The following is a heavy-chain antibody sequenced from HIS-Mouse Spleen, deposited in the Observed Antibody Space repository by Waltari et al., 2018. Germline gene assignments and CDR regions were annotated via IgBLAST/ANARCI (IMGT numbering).Heavy chain of an antibody. CDR1: GGSISSSSYY. CDR2: IYYSVST. D-gene: IGHD1-26*01. V-gene: IGHV4-39*07. J-gene: IGHJ4*02. Sequence: QLQLQESGPGLVKPSETLSLTCTVSGGSISSSSYYWGWIRQPPGKGLEWIGSIYYSVSTYYNPSLKSRVTISVDTSKNQFSLKLSSVTAADTAVYYCARDRELYFDYWGQGTLVTVSS. CDR3: ARDRELYFDY.